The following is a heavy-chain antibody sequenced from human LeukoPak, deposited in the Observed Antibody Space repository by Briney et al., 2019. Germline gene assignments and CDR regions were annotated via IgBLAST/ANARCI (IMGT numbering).Heavy chain of an antibody. CDR1: GFTFDDYA. V-gene: IGHV3-9*03. CDR2: ISWNSDNI. Sequence: PGGSLRLSCAASGFTFDDYAMHWVRQAPGKGPEWVSGISWNSDNIGYADSVKGRFTISRDNAKNSLYLQMNSLRAEDMALYYCAKDIGVAGTLGAFDIWGQGTMVTVSS. CDR3: AKDIGVAGTLGAFDI. J-gene: IGHJ3*02. D-gene: IGHD6-19*01.